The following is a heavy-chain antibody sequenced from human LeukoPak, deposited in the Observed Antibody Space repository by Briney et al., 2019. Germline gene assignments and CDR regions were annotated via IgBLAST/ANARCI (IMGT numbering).Heavy chain of an antibody. Sequence: GGSLRLSCAASGFTFSSYAMNWVRQAPGKGLEWVSSMSGRSADIYYADSVKGRFTISRDNAKNSVFLQMNNLRVEDTAIYYCARRGYHDSSGYDYWGQGTPVTVSS. V-gene: IGHV3-21*06. CDR2: MSGRSADI. CDR3: ARRGYHDSSGYDY. D-gene: IGHD3-22*01. J-gene: IGHJ4*02. CDR1: GFTFSSYA.